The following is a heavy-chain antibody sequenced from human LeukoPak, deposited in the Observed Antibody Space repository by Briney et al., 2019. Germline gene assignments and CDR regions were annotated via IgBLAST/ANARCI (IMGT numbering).Heavy chain of an antibody. J-gene: IGHJ4*02. CDR3: AIDRYSSGWYTFDY. V-gene: IGHV3-21*01. D-gene: IGHD6-19*01. CDR1: GFSFSAFY. CDR2: ISSSSSYI. Sequence: PGGSLRLSCAASGFSFSAFYMSWVRQAPGKGLEWVSSISSSSSYISYADSVKGRFTISRDNAKNSLDLQMNSLRAEDTAVYYCAIDRYSSGWYTFDYWGQGTLVTVSS.